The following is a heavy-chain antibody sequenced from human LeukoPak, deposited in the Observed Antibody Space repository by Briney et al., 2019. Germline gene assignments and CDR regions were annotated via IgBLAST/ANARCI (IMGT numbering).Heavy chain of an antibody. D-gene: IGHD2-15*01. J-gene: IGHJ4*02. Sequence: SETLSLTCAVYGGSFSGYYWSWIRQPPGKGLGWIGEINHSGSTNYNPSLKSRVTISVDTSKNQFSLKLSSVTAADTAVYYCARGRGYSYYFDYWGQGTLVTVSS. CDR2: INHSGST. V-gene: IGHV4-34*01. CDR3: ARGRGYSYYFDY. CDR1: GGSFSGYY.